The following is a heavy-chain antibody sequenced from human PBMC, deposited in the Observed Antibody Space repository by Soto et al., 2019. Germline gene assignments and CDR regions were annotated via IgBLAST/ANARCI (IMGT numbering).Heavy chain of an antibody. J-gene: IGHJ4*02. D-gene: IGHD5-12*01. CDR1: GYTFTSYD. CDR2: MNPNSGNT. CDR3: ARGGYSGYDSRY. V-gene: IGHV1-8*01. Sequence: ASVKVSCKASGYTFTSYDINWVRQATGQGLEWMGWMNPNSGNTGYAQKFQGRVTMTRNTSISTAYMELSGLRSEDTAVYYCARGGYSGYDSRYWGQGTLVTVSS.